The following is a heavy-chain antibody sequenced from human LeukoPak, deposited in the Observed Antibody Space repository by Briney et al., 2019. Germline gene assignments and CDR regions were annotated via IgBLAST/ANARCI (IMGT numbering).Heavy chain of an antibody. V-gene: IGHV1-8*01. CDR2: MNPNSGNT. Sequence: GASVKVSCKASGYTLTSYDINWVRQATGQGLEWMGWMNPNSGNTGYAQKFQGRVTMTRNTSISTAYMELSSLRSEDTAVYYCARSRYCSSTSCYYPVYYYYGMDVWGQGTTVTVSS. J-gene: IGHJ6*02. D-gene: IGHD2-2*01. CDR1: GYTLTSYD. CDR3: ARSRYCSSTSCYYPVYYYYGMDV.